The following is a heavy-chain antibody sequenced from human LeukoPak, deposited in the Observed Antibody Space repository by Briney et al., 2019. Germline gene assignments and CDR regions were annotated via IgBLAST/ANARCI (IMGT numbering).Heavy chain of an antibody. J-gene: IGHJ6*04. D-gene: IGHD3-16*01. V-gene: IGHV3-33*01. CDR1: GFTFRNHG. CDR2: IWYDGSNQ. CDR3: ARDISARRLGV. Sequence: PGGSLRLSCAASGFTFRNHGMHWVRQAPGKGLEWVAVIWYDGSNQYYADSVKGRYTISRDNSKNTLYLQMNSLRAEDTAVYYCARDISARRLGVWGKGTTGTVSS.